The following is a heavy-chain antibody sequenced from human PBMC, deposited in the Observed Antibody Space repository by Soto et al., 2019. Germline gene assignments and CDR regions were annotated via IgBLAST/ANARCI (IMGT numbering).Heavy chain of an antibody. J-gene: IGHJ4*02. CDR3: ARDGEVATTFDY. Sequence: SVKVSCKASEGTFSSYAISWVREAPGQGIEWMGGIIPIFGTANYAQKFQGRVTITAHESTSTAYMELSSLRSEVTAVYYCARDGEVATTFDYWGQGTLVTVSS. CDR1: EGTFSSYA. D-gene: IGHD5-12*01. V-gene: IGHV1-69*13. CDR2: IIPIFGTA.